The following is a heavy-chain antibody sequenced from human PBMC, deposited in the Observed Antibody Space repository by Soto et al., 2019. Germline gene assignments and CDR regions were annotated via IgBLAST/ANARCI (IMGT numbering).Heavy chain of an antibody. D-gene: IGHD5-18*01. CDR3: AKNPDSYGYFPFGY. Sequence: SLRLSCAASGFTFSSYGMHWVRQAPGKGLEWVAVIWYDGSNKYYADSVKGRFTISRDNSKNTLYLQMNSLRAEDTAVYYCAKNPDSYGYFPFGYWGQGTLVTVSS. CDR1: GFTFSSYG. J-gene: IGHJ4*02. CDR2: IWYDGSNK. V-gene: IGHV3-33*06.